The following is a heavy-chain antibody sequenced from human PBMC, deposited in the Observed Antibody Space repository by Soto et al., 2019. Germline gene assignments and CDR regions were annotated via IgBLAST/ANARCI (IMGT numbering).Heavy chain of an antibody. CDR2: ISGSGGTT. CDR3: ARAFGFNWYFDL. Sequence: EVQLLESGGGLVQPGGSLRLSCAASGFTFSSYTMSWVRQAPGKGLEWVSAISGSGGTTYYADSVKGRFTISRDNSKNTLYLQMNSLRAEDRAVYYCARAFGFNWYFDLWGRGTLGTVSS. CDR1: GFTFSSYT. J-gene: IGHJ2*01. V-gene: IGHV3-23*01. D-gene: IGHD3-3*01.